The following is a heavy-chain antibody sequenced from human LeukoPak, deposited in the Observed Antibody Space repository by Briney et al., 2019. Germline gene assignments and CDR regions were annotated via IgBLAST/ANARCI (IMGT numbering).Heavy chain of an antibody. Sequence: SETLSLTCTVSGGSISNRSYYWGWIRQPPGKGLEWIGKISDSGNTYYSPSLKSRVTISVDRSKNQFSLKLSSVTAADTAVYYCARGTYYYDSSGYYAPWGQGTLVTVSS. CDR2: ISDSGNT. CDR3: ARGTYYYDSSGYYAP. D-gene: IGHD3-22*01. J-gene: IGHJ5*02. CDR1: GGSISNRSYY. V-gene: IGHV4-39*07.